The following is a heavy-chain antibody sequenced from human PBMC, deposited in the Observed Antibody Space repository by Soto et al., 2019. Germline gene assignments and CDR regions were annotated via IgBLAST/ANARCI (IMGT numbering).Heavy chain of an antibody. V-gene: IGHV3-23*01. CDR1: GFTFSTYA. Sequence: SLSLSCVASGFTFSTYAMSWVRQAPGKGLEWVSAISGSGRSTYYADSVKGRFTISRDNSKNTLYLQLNFLRVEDTAVYYCAKELLSFRAPLAPYLDNWDLGALLTVSS. CDR2: ISGSGRST. J-gene: IGHJ4*02. D-gene: IGHD2-8*01. CDR3: AKELLSFRAPLAPYLDN.